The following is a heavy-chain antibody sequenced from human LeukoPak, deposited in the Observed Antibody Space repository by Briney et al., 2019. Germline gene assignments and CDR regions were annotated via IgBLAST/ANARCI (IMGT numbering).Heavy chain of an antibody. CDR3: ARGGDGGAQDY. V-gene: IGHV3-30*04. Sequence: GGSLRLSCAASGFNFSSSTMHWVRQAPGKGLEWVAVISYGGSNKYYADSVKGRFTISRDNAKNSLYLQMNSLRAEDTAMYYCARGGDGGAQDYWGQGTLVTVSS. D-gene: IGHD1-26*01. J-gene: IGHJ4*02. CDR1: GFNFSSST. CDR2: ISYGGSNK.